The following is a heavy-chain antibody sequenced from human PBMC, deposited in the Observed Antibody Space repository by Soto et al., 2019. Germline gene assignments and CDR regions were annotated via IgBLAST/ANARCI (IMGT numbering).Heavy chain of an antibody. J-gene: IGHJ4*02. V-gene: IGHV3-33*01. Sequence: QVQLVESGGGVVQPGRSLRLSCAASGFTFSSYGMHWVRQAPGKGLEWVAVIWYDGSNKYYADSVKGRFTISRDNSKNTLYLQMNSLRAEDTAVYYCARSPRSQRYCSGGSCYYFDYWGQGTLVTASS. CDR3: ARSPRSQRYCSGGSCYYFDY. D-gene: IGHD2-15*01. CDR1: GFTFSSYG. CDR2: IWYDGSNK.